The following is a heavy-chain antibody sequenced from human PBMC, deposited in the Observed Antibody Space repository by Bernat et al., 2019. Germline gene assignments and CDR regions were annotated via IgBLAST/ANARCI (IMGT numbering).Heavy chain of an antibody. CDR3: ARDADYDILTGYRGFDY. CDR1: GYTFTSYY. V-gene: IGHV1-46*03. CDR2: INPSGGST. D-gene: IGHD3-9*01. J-gene: IGHJ4*02. Sequence: QVQLVQSGAEVKKPGASVKVSCKASGYTFTSYYMYWVRQAPGQGLEWMGIINPSGGSTSYAQKFQGRVSMTRDTSTSTVYMELSSLRSEDTAVYYCARDADYDILTGYRGFDYWGQGTLVTVSS.